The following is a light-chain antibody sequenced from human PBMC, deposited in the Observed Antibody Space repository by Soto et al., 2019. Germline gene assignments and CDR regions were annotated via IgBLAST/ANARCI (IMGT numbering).Light chain of an antibody. CDR2: DAS. J-gene: IGKJ4*01. CDR3: QQYGRPPLT. CDR1: QRISSSY. Sequence: EIVLTQSPATLFLSPGERDTLSCGASQRISSSYLAWYQQKPGLAPRLVIFDASTRATGIPDRFSGSGSGTDLILTISRSEPEDFAVYYCQQYGRPPLTFGGGTKVEIK. V-gene: IGKV3D-20*01.